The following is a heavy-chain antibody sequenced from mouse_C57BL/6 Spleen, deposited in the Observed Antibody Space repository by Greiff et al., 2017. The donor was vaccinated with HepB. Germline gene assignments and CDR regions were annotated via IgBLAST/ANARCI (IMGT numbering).Heavy chain of an antibody. CDR1: GFTFSDYY. Sequence: DVQLQESEGGLVQPGSSLKLSCTASGFTFSDYYMAWVRQVPEKGLEWVANINYDGSSTYYLDSLKSRFIISRDNAKNILYLQMSSLKSEDTATYCGAREAGSYAMDYWGQGTSVTVSS. J-gene: IGHJ4*01. CDR3: AREAGSYAMDY. V-gene: IGHV5-16*01. D-gene: IGHD3-3*01. CDR2: INYDGSST.